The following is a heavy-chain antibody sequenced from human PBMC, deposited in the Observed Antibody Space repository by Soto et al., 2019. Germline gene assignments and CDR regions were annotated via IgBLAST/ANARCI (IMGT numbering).Heavy chain of an antibody. D-gene: IGHD5-18*01. CDR1: GGSLSSYW. J-gene: IGHJ4*02. CDR3: ARDSSGPGYSYGKFDY. Sequence: PSETLSLTCTVSGGSLSSYWWSWIRQPPGKGLEWIGNIYYSGMTYYNPSLRGRVSISLDPSESQFSLKLNSVTAADTAVYYCARDSSGPGYSYGKFDYWGQGALVTVSS. CDR2: IYYSGMT. V-gene: IGHV4-59*12.